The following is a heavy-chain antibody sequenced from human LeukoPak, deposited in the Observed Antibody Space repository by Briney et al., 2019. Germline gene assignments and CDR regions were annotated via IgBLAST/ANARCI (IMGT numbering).Heavy chain of an antibody. CDR1: GYTFTGYY. CDR2: INPNSGGT. D-gene: IGHD2-2*01. Sequence: ASVKVSCKASGYTFTGYYMHWVRQAPGQGLEWMGWINPNSGGTNYAQKFQGRVTMTRDTSISTAYMELSRLRSADTAVYYCARGGEDIVVVPAAMHYWGRGTLVTVSS. V-gene: IGHV1-2*02. CDR3: ARGGEDIVVVPAAMHY. J-gene: IGHJ4*02.